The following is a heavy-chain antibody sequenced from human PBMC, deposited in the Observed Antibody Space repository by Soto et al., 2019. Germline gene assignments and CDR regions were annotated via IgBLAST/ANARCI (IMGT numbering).Heavy chain of an antibody. Sequence: EVQLVESGGGLVKPGGSLRLSCAASGFTFDSYAMTWVRQAPGMGLEWVASITSSSSYIYYADSLKGRFTISRDNAKNSLFLQMHSLRADDTAVYYCARDRHRGFDLKYWGQGTLVTVSS. J-gene: IGHJ4*02. V-gene: IGHV3-21*02. D-gene: IGHD5-12*01. CDR2: ITSSSSYI. CDR3: ARDRHRGFDLKY. CDR1: GFTFDSYA.